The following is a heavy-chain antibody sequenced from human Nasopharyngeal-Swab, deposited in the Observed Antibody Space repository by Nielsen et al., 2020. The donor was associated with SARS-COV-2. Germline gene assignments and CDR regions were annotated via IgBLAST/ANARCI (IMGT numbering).Heavy chain of an antibody. CDR2: ISGDGDSA. V-gene: IGHV3-43*02. D-gene: IGHD3-3*01. Sequence: WIRQPPGKGLEWVSLISGDGDSASYRDSVKGRFTIFRENNKNSLYLQMNSLTVEDTALYYCAKPFWSGYYSGDSFDFWGQGTMVTVSS. J-gene: IGHJ3*01. CDR3: AKPFWSGYYSGDSFDF.